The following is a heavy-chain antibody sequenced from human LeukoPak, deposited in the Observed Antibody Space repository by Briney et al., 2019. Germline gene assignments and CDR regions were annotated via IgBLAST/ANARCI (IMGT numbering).Heavy chain of an antibody. V-gene: IGHV1-46*01. CDR1: GYTFTRYY. CDR2: INPSGGST. CDR3: ANEDSSGAYYFDY. D-gene: IGHD6-19*01. Sequence: ASVKVSCKASGYTFTRYYMHWVRQAPGQGLEWMGIINPSGGSTSYAQKFQVRVTMTRDMSTSTVYMELSSLRSEDTAVYYCANEDSSGAYYFDYWGQGTLVTVSS. J-gene: IGHJ4*02.